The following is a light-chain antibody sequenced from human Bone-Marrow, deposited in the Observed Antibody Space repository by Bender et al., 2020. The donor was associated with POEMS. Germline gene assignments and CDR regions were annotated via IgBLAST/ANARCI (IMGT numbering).Light chain of an antibody. CDR3: VAWDASLNGWV. V-gene: IGLV1-50*01. J-gene: IGLJ3*02. CDR2: GNS. Sequence: QSVLTQPPSASGTPGQRVTISCTGSSSNIGAGYDVHWYQQLPGTAPKLLIYGNSNRPSGVPDRFSGSKSGTSASLAITGLQSDDEAIYFCVAWDASLNGWVFGGGTKLTVL. CDR1: SSNIGAGYD.